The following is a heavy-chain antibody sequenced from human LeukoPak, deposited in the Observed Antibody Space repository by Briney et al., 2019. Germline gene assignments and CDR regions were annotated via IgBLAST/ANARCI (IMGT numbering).Heavy chain of an antibody. CDR3: ARGFRGAAAGTIDP. CDR1: GYTFTSYD. V-gene: IGHV1-8*03. CDR2: MNPNSGNT. D-gene: IGHD6-13*01. J-gene: IGHJ5*02. Sequence: ASVKVSCKASGYTFTSYDINWVRQATGQGLEWMGWMNPNSGNTGYAQKFQGRVTITRTISISTAYMELNSLRSEDTAVYYCARGFRGAAAGTIDPWGQGTLVTVSS.